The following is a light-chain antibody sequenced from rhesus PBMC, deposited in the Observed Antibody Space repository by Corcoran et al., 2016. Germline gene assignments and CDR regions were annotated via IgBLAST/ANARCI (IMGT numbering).Light chain of an antibody. Sequence: EIVMTQSPATLSLSPGERATLSCRASQSVSSSLAWYQQKPGPAPRLLIYCASSRATGIPDRFSGSGSGTDFPLTIRCLEPEDVAVYYCLQNSNWPLTFGQGTKVEIK. J-gene: IGKJ1*01. V-gene: IGKV3-24*01. CDR2: CAS. CDR1: QSVSSS. CDR3: LQNSNWPLT.